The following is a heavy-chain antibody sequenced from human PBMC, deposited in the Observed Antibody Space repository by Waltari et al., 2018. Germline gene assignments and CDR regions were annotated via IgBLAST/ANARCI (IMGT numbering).Heavy chain of an antibody. D-gene: IGHD3-3*01. CDR2: INHSGST. Sequence: QVQLQQWGAGLLKPSETLSLTCAVYGGSFSGYYWSWIRQPPGKGLEWIGEINHSGSTNYNPSLKSRVTISVDTSKNQFSLKLSSVTAADTAVYYCATDCFLEWSPYGEIHDAFDIWGQGTMVTVSS. J-gene: IGHJ3*02. CDR1: GGSFSGYY. V-gene: IGHV4-34*01. CDR3: ATDCFLEWSPYGEIHDAFDI.